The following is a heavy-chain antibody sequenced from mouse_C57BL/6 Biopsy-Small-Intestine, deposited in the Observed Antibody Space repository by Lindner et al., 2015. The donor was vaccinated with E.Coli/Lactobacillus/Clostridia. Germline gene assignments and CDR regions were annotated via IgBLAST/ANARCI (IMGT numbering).Heavy chain of an antibody. J-gene: IGHJ3*01. D-gene: IGHD2-1*01. CDR2: INPSTGGT. Sequence: VQLQESGPELVKPGASVKISCKASGYSFTGYYMNWVKQSPEKSLEWIGEINPSTGGTTYNQKFKAKATLTVDKSSSTAYMQLKSLTSEDSAVYYCARKDGNYLAWFAYWGQGTLVTVSA. CDR1: GYSFTGYY. V-gene: IGHV1-42*01. CDR3: ARKDGNYLAWFAY.